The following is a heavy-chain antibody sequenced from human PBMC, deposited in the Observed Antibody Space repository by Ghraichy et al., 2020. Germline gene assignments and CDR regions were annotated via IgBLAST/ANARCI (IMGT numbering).Heavy chain of an antibody. J-gene: IGHJ6*04. CDR3: ARYMTTVTTSLLDV. D-gene: IGHD4-17*01. CDR1: GYTFTGYY. V-gene: IGHV1-2*02. Sequence: ASVKVSCKASGYTFTGYYMHWVRQAPGQGLEWMGWINPNSGGTNYAQKFQGRVTMTRDTSISTAYMELSRLRSDDTAVYYCARYMTTVTTSLLDVWGKGTTVTVSS. CDR2: INPNSGGT.